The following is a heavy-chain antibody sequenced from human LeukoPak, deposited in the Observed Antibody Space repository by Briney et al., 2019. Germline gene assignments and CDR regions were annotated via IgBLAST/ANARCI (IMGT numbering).Heavy chain of an antibody. CDR2: ISAYNGNT. J-gene: IGHJ3*02. V-gene: IGHV1-18*01. Sequence: ASVKVSCKASGYTFTSYDIHWVRQATGQGLEWVGRISAYNGNTNYAQKFQGRVTMTTDTSTSTAYMEMWSLRSDDTAVYYCARDLDSSGYYRSDAFDIWGQGTMVTVSS. CDR1: GYTFTSYD. CDR3: ARDLDSSGYYRSDAFDI. D-gene: IGHD3-22*01.